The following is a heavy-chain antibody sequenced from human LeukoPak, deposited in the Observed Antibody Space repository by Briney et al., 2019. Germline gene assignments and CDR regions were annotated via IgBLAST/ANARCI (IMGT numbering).Heavy chain of an antibody. CDR3: ARENYYGSGSYYNDEDYFDY. J-gene: IGHJ4*02. CDR2: IKQDGSEK. D-gene: IGHD3-10*01. V-gene: IGHV3-7*01. Sequence: GGSLRLSCAASEFTFSSYAMSWVRQAPGKGLEWVANIKQDGSEKYYVDSVKGRFTISRDNAKNSLYLQMNSLRAEDTAVYYCARENYYGSGSYYNDEDYFDYWGQGTLVTVSS. CDR1: EFTFSSYA.